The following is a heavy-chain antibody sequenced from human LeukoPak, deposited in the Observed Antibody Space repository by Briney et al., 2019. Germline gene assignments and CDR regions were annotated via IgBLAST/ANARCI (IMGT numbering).Heavy chain of an antibody. J-gene: IGHJ4*02. V-gene: IGHV4-34*01. Sequence: PSETLSLTCAVYGGSFSGYYWGWVRQPPGKGLEWVGEIHHSGSTNYNPSLKSRVTISVDTSKNQFSLKLSSVTAADTAVYYCARLAVRGVIMRTRGIYYLDYWGQETRVTVST. CDR1: GGSFSGYY. CDR2: IHHSGST. D-gene: IGHD3-10*01. CDR3: ARLAVRGVIMRTRGIYYLDY.